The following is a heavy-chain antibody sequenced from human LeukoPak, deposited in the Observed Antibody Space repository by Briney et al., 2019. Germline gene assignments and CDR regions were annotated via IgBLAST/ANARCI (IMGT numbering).Heavy chain of an antibody. CDR2: VNLQGST. Sequence: PSGTLSLTCGVSGGSITNTNYWTWVRQPPGKGLEWIGEVNLQGSTNYNPSLLGRVAISVDTSENHISLQLTSVTDADTAVYYCGREGGPYRPLDYSGQGTLVTASS. J-gene: IGHJ4*02. CDR3: GREGGPYRPLDY. CDR1: GGSITNTNY. V-gene: IGHV4-4*02.